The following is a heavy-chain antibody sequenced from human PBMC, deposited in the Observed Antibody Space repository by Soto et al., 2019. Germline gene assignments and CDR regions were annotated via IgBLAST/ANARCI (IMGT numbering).Heavy chain of an antibody. Sequence: QVQLQESGPRLVKPSETLSLTCTVSGGSLRSYYCSWFRQPPGKGLEWVGYINYSGGTFYNPSLKSRVTMAVDTSNNQYSLMVNSVTATDTAVYYCARQWFGELNGLVDVWGQGTTVTVSS. D-gene: IGHD3-10*01. CDR3: ARQWFGELNGLVDV. CDR2: INYSGGT. V-gene: IGHV4-59*08. J-gene: IGHJ6*02. CDR1: GGSLRSYY.